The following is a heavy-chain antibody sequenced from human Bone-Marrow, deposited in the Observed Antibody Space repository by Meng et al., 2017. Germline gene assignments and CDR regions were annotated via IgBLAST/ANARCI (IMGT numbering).Heavy chain of an antibody. V-gene: IGHV1-8*03. CDR3: ARGRPTVAGTDYFDY. J-gene: IGHJ4*02. Sequence: ASVKVSCKASGYTFTSYDINWVRQATGQGLEWMGWMNPNSGNTGYAQKFQGRVTITRNTSISTAYMELSSLRSEDTAVYYCARGRPTVAGTDYFDYWGQGTLVTVSS. CDR1: GYTFTSYD. D-gene: IGHD6-19*01. CDR2: MNPNSGNT.